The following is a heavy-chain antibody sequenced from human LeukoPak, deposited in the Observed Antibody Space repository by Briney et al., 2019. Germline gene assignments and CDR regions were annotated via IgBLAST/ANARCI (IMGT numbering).Heavy chain of an antibody. J-gene: IGHJ4*02. CDR3: VKGCSYTGCYTSDY. V-gene: IGHV3-23*01. CDR1: GFTLSSYA. CDR2: IIGSGDST. Sequence: GGSLRLSCAAPGFTLSSYAMSWVRQAPGKGLEWVSTIIGSGDSTHYAESVKGRFTISRDKFTNMLYLQMNSRRVEDTAIYYCVKGCSYTGCYTSDYWGQGTLVTVSS. D-gene: IGHD2-2*02.